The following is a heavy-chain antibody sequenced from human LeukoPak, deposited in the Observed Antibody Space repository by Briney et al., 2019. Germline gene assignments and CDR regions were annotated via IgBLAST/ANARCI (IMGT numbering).Heavy chain of an antibody. CDR3: AKDYYDSSGYYCWYY. V-gene: IGHV3-23*01. Sequence: GGSLRLSCAASGFTFSSYAMSWVRQAPGKGLEWVSAISGSGGSTYYADSVKGRFTISRDNSKNTLYLQMNSLRAEDTAVYYCAKDYYDSSGYYCWYYRGQGTLVTVSS. CDR2: ISGSGGST. J-gene: IGHJ4*02. CDR1: GFTFSSYA. D-gene: IGHD3-22*01.